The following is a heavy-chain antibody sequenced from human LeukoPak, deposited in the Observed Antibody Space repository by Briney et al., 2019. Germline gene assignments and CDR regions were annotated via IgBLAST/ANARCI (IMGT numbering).Heavy chain of an antibody. V-gene: IGHV3-21*01. CDR2: ISTSSSYI. D-gene: IGHD3-22*01. CDR3: ASHNYYDSSGHYFDY. Sequence: GSLEPSLAALGFTFSSFSMDGVRQAPGKGLEGVSSISTSSSYINYADSVKGRFTISRDNAKNSLYLQMNSLRAEDTAVYYCASHNYYDSSGHYFDYWGQGTLVTVSS. CDR1: GFTFSSFS. J-gene: IGHJ4*02.